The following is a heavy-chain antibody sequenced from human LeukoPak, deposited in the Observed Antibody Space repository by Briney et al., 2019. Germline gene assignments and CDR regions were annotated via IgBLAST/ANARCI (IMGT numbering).Heavy chain of an antibody. CDR1: GFTVSSNY. D-gene: IGHD1-26*01. CDR2: IYSGDNT. V-gene: IGHV3-53*01. J-gene: IGHJ4*02. Sequence: GGSLRLSCAASGFTVSSNYMSWVRQAPGKGLDWVSNIYSGDNTYYADSVKGRFTVSKDNSKNTVYLQMNSLRAEDTAVYYCARTVGAVIPYYFDYWGQGTLVTVSS. CDR3: ARTVGAVIPYYFDY.